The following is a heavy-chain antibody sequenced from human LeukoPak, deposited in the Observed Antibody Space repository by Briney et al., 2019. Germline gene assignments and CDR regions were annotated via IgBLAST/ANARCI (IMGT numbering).Heavy chain of an antibody. CDR3: VREGLYSGYEWY. Sequence: GGSLRLSCAASGFTFSSCGMHWVRQAPGKGLEWVAFIRYDGSNKYYADSVKGRFTISRDNAKNSLYLQMNSLRVEDTAVYYCVREGLYSGYEWYWGQGTLVTVSS. D-gene: IGHD5-12*01. J-gene: IGHJ4*02. V-gene: IGHV3-30*02. CDR2: IRYDGSNK. CDR1: GFTFSSCG.